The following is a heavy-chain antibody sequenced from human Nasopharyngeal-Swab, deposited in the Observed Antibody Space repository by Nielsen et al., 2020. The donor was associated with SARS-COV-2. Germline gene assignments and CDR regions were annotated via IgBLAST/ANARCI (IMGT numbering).Heavy chain of an antibody. Sequence: GESLKISCAASGFTFSDYYMSWIRQAPGKGLEWVSYISGRGTNTYYADSVKGRFTISRDNSKNTLYLQMNSLRAEDTAVYYCARDIGGSSGDYWGQGTLVTVSS. D-gene: IGHD1-26*01. CDR3: ARDIGGSSGDY. CDR1: GFTFSDYY. J-gene: IGHJ4*02. V-gene: IGHV3-11*01. CDR2: ISGRGTNT.